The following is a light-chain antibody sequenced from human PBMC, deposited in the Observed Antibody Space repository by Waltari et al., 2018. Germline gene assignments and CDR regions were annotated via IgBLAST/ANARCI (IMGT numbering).Light chain of an antibody. V-gene: IGKV3-15*01. Sequence: EIVMTQSPATLSVSPGERATLSCRASQSVSSNLAWYQQKPGQAPRPLIYGASTRATGIQARFSGSGSGTEFTLTISSMQSEDFAVYYCQQYNNWPRTFGQGTKVEIK. CDR3: QQYNNWPRT. CDR1: QSVSSN. CDR2: GAS. J-gene: IGKJ1*01.